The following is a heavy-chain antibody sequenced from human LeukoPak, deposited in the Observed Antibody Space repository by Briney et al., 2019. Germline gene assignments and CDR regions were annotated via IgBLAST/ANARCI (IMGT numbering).Heavy chain of an antibody. Sequence: ASVKVSCKASGYTFTTYYIGWVRQAPGQGPEWMGWISVYNGNTNYAQKLQGRVTMTTDTSTSTAYMELRSLTSDDTAVYFCARSSIVATLIRGYFDYWGQGTLVTVSA. CDR2: ISVYNGNT. J-gene: IGHJ4*02. D-gene: IGHD5-12*01. V-gene: IGHV1-18*01. CDR1: GYTFTTYY. CDR3: ARSSIVATLIRGYFDY.